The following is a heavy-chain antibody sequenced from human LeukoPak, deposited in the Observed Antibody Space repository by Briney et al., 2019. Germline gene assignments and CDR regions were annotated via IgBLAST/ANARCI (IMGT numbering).Heavy chain of an antibody. CDR2: IYYSGST. Sequence: SETLSLTCTVSGGSIGSSSYYWGWIRQPPGKGLEWIGSIYYSGSTYYNPSLKSRVTISVDTSKNQFSLKLSSVTAADTAVYYCARYQGGHIVVVPGFDYWGQGTLVTVSS. D-gene: IGHD2-2*01. CDR3: ARYQGGHIVVVPGFDY. J-gene: IGHJ4*02. CDR1: GGSIGSSSYY. V-gene: IGHV4-39*01.